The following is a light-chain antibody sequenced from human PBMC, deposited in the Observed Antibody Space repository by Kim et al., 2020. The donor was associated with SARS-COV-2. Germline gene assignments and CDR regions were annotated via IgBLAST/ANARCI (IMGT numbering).Light chain of an antibody. J-gene: IGKJ4*01. CDR1: HSVSSN. CDR3: QEYNSWPALS. Sequence: SPGERATPSCRASHSVSSNVAWYQQKPGQAPRLLIYDTSIRASGIPARFSGSGSGTEFTLTISALQSEDFAVYYCQEYNSWPALSFGGGTKVDIK. CDR2: DTS. V-gene: IGKV3D-15*03.